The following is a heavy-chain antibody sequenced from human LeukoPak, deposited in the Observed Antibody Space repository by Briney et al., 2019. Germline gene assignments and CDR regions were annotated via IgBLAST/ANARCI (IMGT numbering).Heavy chain of an antibody. V-gene: IGHV4-39*07. CDR2: IYYSGST. J-gene: IGHJ4*02. Sequence: PSETLSLTCTVSGGSISSSSYYWGWIRQPPGKGLEWIGSIYYSGSTNYNPSLKSRVTISVDTSKNQFSLKLSSVTAADTAVYYCARGPVTYYDFWSAPRSDYWGQGTLVTVSS. D-gene: IGHD3-3*01. CDR3: ARGPVTYYDFWSAPRSDY. CDR1: GGSISSSSYY.